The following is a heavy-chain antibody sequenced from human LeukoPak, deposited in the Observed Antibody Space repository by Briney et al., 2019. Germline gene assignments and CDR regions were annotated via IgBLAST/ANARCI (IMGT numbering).Heavy chain of an antibody. Sequence: AGGSLRLSCAASRFNFNTYWMRWVRQAPGKGLEGIANIHQDGNEKYYVDSVKGRFTISRDNAKNSLYLQMTSLRVEDTAVYYCARGDDSSGDYWGEGTLITVSS. CDR3: ARGDDSSGDY. V-gene: IGHV3-7*04. CDR2: IHQDGNEK. D-gene: IGHD1-1*01. CDR1: RFNFNTYW. J-gene: IGHJ4*02.